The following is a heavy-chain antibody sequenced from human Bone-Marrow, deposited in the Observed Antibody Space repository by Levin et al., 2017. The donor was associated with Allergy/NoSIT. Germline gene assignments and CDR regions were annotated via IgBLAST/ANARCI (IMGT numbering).Heavy chain of an antibody. CDR1: GGSISSYY. V-gene: IGHV4-59*01. CDR2: IFHSGST. Sequence: SQTLSLTCTVSGGSISSYYWSWIRQPPGKGLEWIGFIFHSGSTNYNPSLKSRVTISVDTSKNQFSLKLSSVTAADTAVYYCARDAGLCTNGICYKGDAFDIWGQGTMVTVSS. D-gene: IGHD2-8*01. J-gene: IGHJ3*02. CDR3: ARDAGLCTNGICYKGDAFDI.